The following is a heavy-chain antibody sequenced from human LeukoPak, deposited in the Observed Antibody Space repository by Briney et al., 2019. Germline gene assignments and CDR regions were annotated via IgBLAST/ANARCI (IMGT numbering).Heavy chain of an antibody. Sequence: GGSLRLSCAASGFTFSSYWMSWVRQAPGKGLEWVANIKQDGSEEYYVDSVKGRFTISRDNAKNSLYLQMNSLRAEDTAVYYCARGDYYDSSGYYHDAFDIWGQGTMVTVSS. CDR3: ARGDYYDSSGYYHDAFDI. J-gene: IGHJ3*02. CDR1: GFTFSSYW. V-gene: IGHV3-7*04. D-gene: IGHD3-22*01. CDR2: IKQDGSEE.